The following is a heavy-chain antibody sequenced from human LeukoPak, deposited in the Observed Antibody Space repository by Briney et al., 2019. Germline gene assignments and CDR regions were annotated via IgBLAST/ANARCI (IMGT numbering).Heavy chain of an antibody. CDR3: ARPYCSGGSCHDYFDY. J-gene: IGHJ4*02. Sequence: ASVKVSCKASGYTFTSYYMHWVRQAPGQGLEWMGWINPHTGGTNYAQKFQGRVTMTRDTSISTAYMELRKLTSDDTAVYYCARPYCSGGSCHDYFDYWGQGTLVTVSS. D-gene: IGHD2-15*01. CDR1: GYTFTSYY. CDR2: INPHTGGT. V-gene: IGHV1-2*02.